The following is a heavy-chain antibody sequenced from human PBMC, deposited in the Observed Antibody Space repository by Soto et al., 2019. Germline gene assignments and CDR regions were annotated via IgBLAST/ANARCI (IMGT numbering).Heavy chain of an antibody. Sequence: XESLKVYWQCSGYSFTSYWISLVLQMPGKGLEWMGRIDPSDSYTNYSPSFQGHVTISADKSISTAYLQWSSLKASDTAMYYCARNRDYSTYFDAFDIWGQGTMVTVSS. CDR2: IDPSDSYT. CDR1: GYSFTSYW. J-gene: IGHJ3*02. CDR3: ARNRDYSTYFDAFDI. V-gene: IGHV5-10-1*01. D-gene: IGHD4-4*01.